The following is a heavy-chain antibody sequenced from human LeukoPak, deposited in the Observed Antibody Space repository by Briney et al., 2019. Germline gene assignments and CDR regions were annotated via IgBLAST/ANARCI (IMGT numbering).Heavy chain of an antibody. J-gene: IGHJ2*01. CDR3: ASIPNIAVAANWYFDL. CDR2: IKQDGSEK. Sequence: PGGSLRLSCAASGFTFSSYWMSWVRQAPGKGLEWVANIKQDGSEKYYVDSVKGRFTISRDNAKNSLYLQMNSLRVEDTAVYYCASIPNIAVAANWYFDLWGRGTLVTVSS. D-gene: IGHD6-19*01. V-gene: IGHV3-7*01. CDR1: GFTFSSYW.